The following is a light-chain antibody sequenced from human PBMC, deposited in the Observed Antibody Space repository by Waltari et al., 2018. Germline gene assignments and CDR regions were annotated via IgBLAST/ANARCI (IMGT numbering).Light chain of an antibody. CDR1: QSVRIY. CDR2: HAS. V-gene: IGKV3-20*01. Sequence: EIVLTQSPGTVSLSPGDRVTLSCRASQSVRIYLAWYQQKPGQAPRLLIYHASTRATGIPDRFSASGSGTDFSLTISRLEPEDFAMYYCQQYVESPATFGQGTKVEIK. J-gene: IGKJ1*01. CDR3: QQYVESPAT.